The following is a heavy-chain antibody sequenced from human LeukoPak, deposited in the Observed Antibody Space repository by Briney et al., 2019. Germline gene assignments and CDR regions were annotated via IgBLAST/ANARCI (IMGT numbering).Heavy chain of an antibody. Sequence: GGSLRLSCAASGFTFNSYAMSWVRQAPGKGLEWVANIKQDGSEKYYVDSVKGRFTISRDNAKNSLYLQMNSLRAEDTAIYYCARGDQQLLWFKARGQGTLVTVSS. CDR3: ARGDQQLLWFKA. D-gene: IGHD3-10*01. V-gene: IGHV3-7*05. CDR2: IKQDGSEK. J-gene: IGHJ4*02. CDR1: GFTFNSYA.